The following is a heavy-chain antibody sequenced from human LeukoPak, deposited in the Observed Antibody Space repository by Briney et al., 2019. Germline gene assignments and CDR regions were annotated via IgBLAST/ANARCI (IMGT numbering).Heavy chain of an antibody. CDR3: ARVVVAAAGWNWFDP. J-gene: IGHJ5*02. Sequence: ASVKVSCKTSGYTFTTDGISWVRQAPGQGLEWMGWISTYNANTKYAQKFQGRVAMTTDTSTSTAYMELRSLRSDDTAVYYCARVVVAAAGWNWFDPWGQGTLVTVSS. D-gene: IGHD6-13*01. V-gene: IGHV1-18*01. CDR1: GYTFTTDG. CDR2: ISTYNANT.